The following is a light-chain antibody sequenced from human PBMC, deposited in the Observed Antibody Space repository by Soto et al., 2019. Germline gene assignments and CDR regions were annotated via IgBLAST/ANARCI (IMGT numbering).Light chain of an antibody. V-gene: IGLV4-60*03. J-gene: IGLJ3*02. CDR2: LEGSESY. Sequence: QLVLTQSPSASASLGASVKLTCTLSSGHSSVAIAWHQQQPEKGPRYLMKLEGSESYNKGSGIPDRFSGSSSGADRYLTISNLQSEDEADYYCETWDSNIHVFGGGTKLTVL. CDR1: SGHSSVA. CDR3: ETWDSNIHV.